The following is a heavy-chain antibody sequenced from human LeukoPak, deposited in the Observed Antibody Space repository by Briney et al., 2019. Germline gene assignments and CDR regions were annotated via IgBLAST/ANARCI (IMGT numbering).Heavy chain of an antibody. CDR3: AKGDLRQLWYLLNY. J-gene: IGHJ4*02. V-gene: IGHV3-23*01. Sequence: GGSLRLSCAASGFTFSSYAMSWVRQAPGKGLEWVSAISGSGGSTYYADSVKGWFTISRDNSKNTLYLQMNSLRAEDTAVYYCAKGDLRQLWYLLNYWGQGTLVTVSS. D-gene: IGHD5-18*01. CDR1: GFTFSSYA. CDR2: ISGSGGST.